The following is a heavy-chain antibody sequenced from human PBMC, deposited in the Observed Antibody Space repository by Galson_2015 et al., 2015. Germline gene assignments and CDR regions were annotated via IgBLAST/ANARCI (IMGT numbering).Heavy chain of an antibody. CDR1: GGSISNYY. J-gene: IGHJ4*02. V-gene: IGHV4-59*12. Sequence: LSLTCTVSGGSISNYYWSWIRQPPGKGLEWIGYFYYSGTTDYNPSLKSRVTISVDTSKNQISLKLRSVTAADTAVYYCARESYNSGWFDYWGQGTLVTVSS. D-gene: IGHD6-19*01. CDR2: FYYSGTT. CDR3: ARESYNSGWFDY.